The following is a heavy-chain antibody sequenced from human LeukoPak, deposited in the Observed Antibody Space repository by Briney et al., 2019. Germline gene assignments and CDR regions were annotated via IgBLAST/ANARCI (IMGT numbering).Heavy chain of an antibody. CDR2: LSGSVGST. D-gene: IGHD3-10*01. Sequence: AGGSLRLSCAASGFTFSNYAMGGGRQAPGEGLGWGSALSGSVGSTYYADSVKGRFTISRDNSKNTLYLQMNSLGAEDTAVYYCAKEMGHSPHSSGTYWSDGGVGLDYWGQGTLVTVSS. CDR3: AKEMGHSPHSSGTYWSDGGVGLDY. J-gene: IGHJ4*02. CDR1: GFTFSNYA. V-gene: IGHV3-23*01.